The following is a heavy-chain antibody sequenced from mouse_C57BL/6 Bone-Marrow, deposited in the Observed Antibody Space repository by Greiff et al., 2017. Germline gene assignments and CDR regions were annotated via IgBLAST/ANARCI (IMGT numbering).Heavy chain of an antibody. Sequence: VMLVESGPGLVAPSQSLSNTCTVSGFSLTSYAISWVRQPPGKGLEWLGVIWTGGGTNYNSALKSRLSISKDNSKSQVFLKMNSLQTDDTARYYCATGNWDFFAYWGQATLVTVSA. CDR3: ATGNWDFFAY. D-gene: IGHD4-1*01. CDR1: GFSLTSYA. V-gene: IGHV2-9-1*01. J-gene: IGHJ3*01. CDR2: IWTGGGT.